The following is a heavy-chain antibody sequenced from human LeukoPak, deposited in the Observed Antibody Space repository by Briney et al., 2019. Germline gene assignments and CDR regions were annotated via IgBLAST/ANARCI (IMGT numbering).Heavy chain of an antibody. J-gene: IGHJ5*02. Sequence: SQTLSLTCAISGDSVSSNSAAWNWIRQSPSRGLEWLGRTYYRSKWYNDYAVSVKSRITINPDTSKNQFSLQLNSVTPEDTAVYYCARGGSTVVSPFNWFDPWGQGTLVTVSS. D-gene: IGHD4-23*01. V-gene: IGHV6-1*01. CDR1: GDSVSSNSAA. CDR2: TYYRSKWYN. CDR3: ARGGSTVVSPFNWFDP.